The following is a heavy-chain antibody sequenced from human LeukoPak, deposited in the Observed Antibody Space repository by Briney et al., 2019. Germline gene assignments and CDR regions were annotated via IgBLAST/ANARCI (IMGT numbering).Heavy chain of an antibody. D-gene: IGHD5-18*01. CDR3: AKVPAMVTYYFDY. CDR2: ISGSGGST. CDR1: GFTFSSYG. J-gene: IGHJ4*02. V-gene: IGHV3-23*01. Sequence: GGSLRHACAASGFTFSSYGMSWVRQAPGKGLEWVSAISGSGGSTYYADSVKGRFTISRDNSKNTLYLQMNSLRAEDTAVYYCAKVPAMVTYYFDYWGQGTLVTVSS.